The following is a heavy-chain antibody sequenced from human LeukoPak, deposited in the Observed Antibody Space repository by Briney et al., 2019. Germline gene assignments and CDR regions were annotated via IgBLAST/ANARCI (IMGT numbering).Heavy chain of an antibody. CDR2: INTNTGNP. CDR3: AKQGPGHCGSTSCYGVDY. V-gene: IGHV7-4-1*02. J-gene: IGHJ4*02. CDR1: GYTFTSHA. Sequence: ASVKVSCKTSGYTFTSHAMNWVRQAPGQGLEWMGWINTNTGNPTYAQGFTGRFVFSLDTSVSTAYLQISSLKAEDTAVYFCAKQGPGHCGSTSCYGVDYWGQGTLVTVSS. D-gene: IGHD2-2*01.